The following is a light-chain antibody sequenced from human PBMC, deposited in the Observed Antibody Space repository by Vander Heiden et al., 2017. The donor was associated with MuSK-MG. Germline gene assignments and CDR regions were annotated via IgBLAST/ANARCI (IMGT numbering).Light chain of an antibody. J-gene: IGKJ4*01. V-gene: IGKV4-1*01. Sequence: LMTQSPDSLAVSLGERVTINCKSSQSLLFSVTNKNYLAWYQQKPGQPPKLLISWASVRESGVPDRFRGSGSGTDFTLTISNLQAEDVAVYYCQEDYHLPLTFGGGTKMEI. CDR3: QEDYHLPLT. CDR1: QSLLFSVTNKNY. CDR2: WAS.